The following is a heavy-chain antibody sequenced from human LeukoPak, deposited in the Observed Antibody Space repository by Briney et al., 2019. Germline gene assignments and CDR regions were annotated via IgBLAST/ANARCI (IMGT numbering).Heavy chain of an antibody. CDR2: ISTSGGSM. Sequence: GSLRLSCAASGFTFSDYYMTWVRQAPGKGLELVSYISTSGGSMYYADSLKGRFTISRDNAKNSLYLQMNSLRAEDTAVYYCARDYIVVVPAAVDPLDYWGQGTLVTVSS. CDR3: ARDYIVVVPAAVDPLDY. D-gene: IGHD2-2*01. J-gene: IGHJ4*02. CDR1: GFTFSDYY. V-gene: IGHV3-11*04.